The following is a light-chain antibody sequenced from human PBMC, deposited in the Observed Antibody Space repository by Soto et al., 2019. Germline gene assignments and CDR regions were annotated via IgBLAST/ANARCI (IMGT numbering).Light chain of an antibody. Sequence: QSWLTQPGSGSGSPGQAITISCTGTSSDVGGYNYVSWYQQQSGKAPKLISHEVSNRPSGVSNRFSGSKYGNTASLPISGLQAEDEADYYCDSYTSSRAYVFGIGTKVTVL. CDR3: DSYTSSRAYV. CDR2: EVS. V-gene: IGLV2-14*01. CDR1: SSDVGGYNY. J-gene: IGLJ1*01.